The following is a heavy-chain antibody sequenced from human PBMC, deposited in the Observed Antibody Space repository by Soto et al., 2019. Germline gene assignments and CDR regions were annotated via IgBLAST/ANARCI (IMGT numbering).Heavy chain of an antibody. CDR2: ISGSGGST. CDR1: GFTFSSYA. V-gene: IGHV3-23*01. D-gene: IGHD6-6*01. J-gene: IGHJ4*02. Sequence: PGGSLRLSCAASGFTFSSYAMSWVRQAPGKGLEWVSAISGSGGSTYYADSVKGRFTISRDNSKNTLYLQMNSLRAGDTAVYYCAKGLEYSSSSELDYWGQGTLVTVSS. CDR3: AKGLEYSSSSELDY.